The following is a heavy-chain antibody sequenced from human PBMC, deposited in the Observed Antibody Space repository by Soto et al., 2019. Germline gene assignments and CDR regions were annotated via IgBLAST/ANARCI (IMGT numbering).Heavy chain of an antibody. CDR1: GYTFTSYY. CDR3: AREVLASASVREYYYYGMYF. CDR2: INPSGGST. J-gene: IGHJ6*02. Sequence: GASVKVSCKASGYTFTSYYMHWVRQAPGQGLEWMGIINPSGGSTSYAQKFQGRVTMTRDTSTSAVYMELSSLRSEDTAVYYCAREVLASASVREYYYYGMYFWGQGTTVTVSS. V-gene: IGHV1-46*01. D-gene: IGHD5-12*01.